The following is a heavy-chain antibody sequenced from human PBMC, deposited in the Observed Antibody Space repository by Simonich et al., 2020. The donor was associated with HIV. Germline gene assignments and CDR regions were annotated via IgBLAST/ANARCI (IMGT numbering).Heavy chain of an antibody. J-gene: IGHJ4*02. CDR2: ISWKSGSI. Sequence: EVQLVESGGGLVQPGRSLRLSCAASGFTFDDYAMHWVRQAPGKGLGWVSCISWKSGSIGYADSVKGRFTIARDNAKNSLYLQMNSLRAEDTALYYCAKDKGAYYGSGSPVYWGQGTLVTVSS. CDR3: AKDKGAYYGSGSPVY. V-gene: IGHV3-9*01. CDR1: GFTFDDYA. D-gene: IGHD3-10*01.